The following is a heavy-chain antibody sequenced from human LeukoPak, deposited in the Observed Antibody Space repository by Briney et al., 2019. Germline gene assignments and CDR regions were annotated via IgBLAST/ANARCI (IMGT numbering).Heavy chain of an antibody. V-gene: IGHV1-2*02. CDR2: IIPNSGGT. Sequence: ASVKVSCKASGYTFTGYYMHWVRQAPGQGLEWMGWIIPNSGGTNYAQKFQGRVTMTRDTSITTAYMELSRLRSDDTAVYYCARGWSGSYYSHYYYYMGVWGKGTTVTVSS. J-gene: IGHJ6*03. D-gene: IGHD1-26*01. CDR3: ARGWSGSYYSHYYYYMGV. CDR1: GYTFTGYY.